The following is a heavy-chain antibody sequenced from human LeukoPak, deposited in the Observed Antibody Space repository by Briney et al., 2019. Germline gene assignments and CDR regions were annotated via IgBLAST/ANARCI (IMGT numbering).Heavy chain of an antibody. CDR3: ATGAHSGYWIATFDY. CDR1: GFTFTSYG. Sequence: GGSLRLSCAASGFTFTSYGMNWVRQAPGKGLEWVSNISGSGDSTYYADSVKGRFTISRDNSKNTLYLQTNSLRVEDTAVYYCATGAHSGYWIATFDYWGQGTLVTVSS. D-gene: IGHD3-22*01. V-gene: IGHV3-23*01. CDR2: ISGSGDST. J-gene: IGHJ4*02.